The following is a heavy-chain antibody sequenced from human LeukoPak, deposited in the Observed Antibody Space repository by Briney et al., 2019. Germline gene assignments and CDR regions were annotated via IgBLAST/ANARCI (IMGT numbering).Heavy chain of an antibody. J-gene: IGHJ4*02. D-gene: IGHD6-13*01. CDR3: ARGVYIAAAQYGY. CDR2: IYYSGTT. V-gene: IGHV4-59*01. CDR1: GGSISNYY. Sequence: SETLSLTCTVSGGSISNYYWSWIRQPPGKGLEWIGYIYYSGTTNYHPSLKSRVTISVDTSKNQFSLKLSSVTAADTAVYYCARGVYIAAAQYGYWGQGTLVTVSS.